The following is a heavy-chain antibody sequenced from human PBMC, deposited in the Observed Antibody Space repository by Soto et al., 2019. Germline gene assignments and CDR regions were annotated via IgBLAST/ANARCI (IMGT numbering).Heavy chain of an antibody. J-gene: IGHJ4*02. D-gene: IGHD2-21*02. CDR1: GYPFNTYY. V-gene: IGHV1-46*02. Sequence: GSVKVSCKSSGYPFNTYYLHWLRQAPGQGLEWMGMIHPSGGGSTYAQKFLGRVTMTMDSSTGTVFMELTSLRSADTAVYYCARGGHIAVVTDSFDSWGQGTLVTVSS. CDR3: ARGGHIAVVTDSFDS. CDR2: IHPSGGGS.